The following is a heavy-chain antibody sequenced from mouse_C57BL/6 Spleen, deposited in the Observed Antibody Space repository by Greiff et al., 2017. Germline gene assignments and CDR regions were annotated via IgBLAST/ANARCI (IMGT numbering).Heavy chain of an antibody. Sequence: EVQVVESGGGLVKPGGSLKLSCAASGFTFSDYGMHWVRQAPEKGLEWVAYISSGSSTIYYADTVKGRFTISRYNAKNTLFLQMTSLRSEDTAMYYCARSPPYYCSMDYWGQGTTLTVSS. CDR1: GFTFSDYG. J-gene: IGHJ2*01. V-gene: IGHV5-17*01. D-gene: IGHD1-1*01. CDR2: ISSGSSTI. CDR3: ARSPPYYCSMDY.